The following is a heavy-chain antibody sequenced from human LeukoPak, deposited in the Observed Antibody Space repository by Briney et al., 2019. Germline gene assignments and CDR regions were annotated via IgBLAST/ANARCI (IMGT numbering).Heavy chain of an antibody. V-gene: IGHV1-46*01. CDR3: ARDRSSGYSSSWNPDY. CDR2: INPSGGST. Sequence: GASVKVSCKASGYTFTSYYMHWVRQAPGQGLEWMGIINPSGGSTSYAQKFQGRVTMTRDTSTGTVYMELSSLRSEDTAVYYCARDRSSGYSSSWNPDYWGQGTLVTVSS. J-gene: IGHJ4*02. CDR1: GYTFTSYY. D-gene: IGHD6-13*01.